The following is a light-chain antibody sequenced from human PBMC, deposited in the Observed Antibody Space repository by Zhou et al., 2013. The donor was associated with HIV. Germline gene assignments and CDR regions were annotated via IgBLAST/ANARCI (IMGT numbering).Light chain of an antibody. J-gene: IGKJ1*01. Sequence: EIVMTQSPATLSVSPGERATLSCRASQSVSSRLAWYQQKPGQAPRLLIYGASTRATGIPARFSGSGSGTGFTLTISSLQSEDFAVYYCQQYNNWPPWTFGQGTKVKS. CDR2: GAS. V-gene: IGKV3-15*01. CDR1: QSVSSR. CDR3: QQYNNWPPWT.